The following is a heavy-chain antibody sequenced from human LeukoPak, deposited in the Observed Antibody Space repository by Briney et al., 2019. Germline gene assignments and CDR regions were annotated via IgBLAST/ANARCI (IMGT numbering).Heavy chain of an antibody. J-gene: IGHJ4*02. CDR1: GYSFTSYW. D-gene: IGHD6-6*01. CDR3: ARRSSIATRLFDY. CDR2: IYPGDSDT. V-gene: IGHV5-51*01. Sequence: GESLKISCKGSGYSFTSYWIGWARQMPGKGLEWMGIIYPGDSDTIYSPSFQGQVTISADKSISTAYLQWSSLKASDTAIYYCARRSSIATRLFDYWGQGTLVTVSS.